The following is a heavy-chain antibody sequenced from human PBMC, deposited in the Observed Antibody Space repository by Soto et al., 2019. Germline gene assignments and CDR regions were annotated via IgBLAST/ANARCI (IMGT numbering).Heavy chain of an antibody. CDR3: ARAQTTTSYDSSGYYP. V-gene: IGHV5-10-1*03. D-gene: IGHD3-22*01. J-gene: IGHJ5*02. CDR1: GYSFTSYW. Sequence: EVQLVQSGAEVKKPGESLRISCKGSGYSFTSYWISWVRQMPGKGLEWMGRIDPSDSYTNYSPSFQGHVTISADKSISTAYLQWSSLKASDTAMYYCARAQTTTSYDSSGYYPWGQGTLVTVSS. CDR2: IDPSDSYT.